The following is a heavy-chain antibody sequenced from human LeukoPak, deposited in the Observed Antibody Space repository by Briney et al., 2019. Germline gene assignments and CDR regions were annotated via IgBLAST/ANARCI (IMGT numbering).Heavy chain of an antibody. CDR2: ISGSGGST. D-gene: IGHD3-3*01. V-gene: IGHV3-23*01. Sequence: GASLRLSCAASGFTFSSYAMSWVRQAPGKGLEWVSAISGSGGSTYYADSVKGRFTISRDNSKNTLYLQMNSLRADDTAVYYCAKDSIFGVVITEYFDYWGQGTLVTVSS. J-gene: IGHJ4*02. CDR3: AKDSIFGVVITEYFDY. CDR1: GFTFSSYA.